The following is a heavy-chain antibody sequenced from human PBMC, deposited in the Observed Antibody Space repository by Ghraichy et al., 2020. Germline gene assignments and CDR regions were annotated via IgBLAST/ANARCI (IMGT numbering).Heavy chain of an antibody. D-gene: IGHD3-16*01. CDR2: IGTAGDT. Sequence: GGSLRLSCAASGFTFSSYDMHWVRQATGKGLEWVSAIGTAGDTYYPGSVKGRFTISRENAKNSLYLQMNSRRAGDTAVYYCARDRCGGGMDVWGRATTATVSS. V-gene: IGHV3-13*01. J-gene: IGHJ6*01. CDR1: GFTFSSYD. CDR3: ARDRCGGGMDV.